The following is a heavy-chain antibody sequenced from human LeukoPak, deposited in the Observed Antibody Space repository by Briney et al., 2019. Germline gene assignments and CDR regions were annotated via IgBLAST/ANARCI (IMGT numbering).Heavy chain of an antibody. Sequence: SQTLSLTCAISGDSVSGNIATWNWIRQSPSRGLEWLGRTYYRSRWHNVYAESVKSRITINPDTSKNQFSLLLNSVTPEDMAVYYCAKSGSYLEYLQHWGQGTPVTVSS. CDR1: GDSVSGNIAT. D-gene: IGHD1-26*01. V-gene: IGHV6-1*01. CDR3: AKSGSYLEYLQH. CDR2: TYYRSRWHN. J-gene: IGHJ1*01.